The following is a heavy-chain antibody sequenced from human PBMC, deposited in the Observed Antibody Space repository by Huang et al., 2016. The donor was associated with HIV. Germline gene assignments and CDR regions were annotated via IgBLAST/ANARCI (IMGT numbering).Heavy chain of an antibody. CDR2: MSSDGNNK. J-gene: IGHJ3*02. D-gene: IGHD3-22*01. CDR3: ARSVDTSGYHDAFDM. CDR1: GFTFSSYS. Sequence: QVQLVESGGGVVQPGRSLRLSCAGSGFTFSSYSLYWVRQAPGKGLEGVAFMSSDGNNKYLAGSVNGRFTISRDKSKKTLYLQMNSLRSEDTAVYYCARSVDTSGYHDAFDMWGQGTMVTVS. V-gene: IGHV3-30-3*01.